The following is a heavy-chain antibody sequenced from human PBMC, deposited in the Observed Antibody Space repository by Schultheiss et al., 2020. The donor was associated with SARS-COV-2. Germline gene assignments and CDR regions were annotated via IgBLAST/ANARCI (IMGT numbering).Heavy chain of an antibody. CDR3: ARQSFGVVLNWFDP. CDR1: GGSISSSSYY. CDR2: FCYTGSA. J-gene: IGHJ5*02. D-gene: IGHD3-3*01. V-gene: IGHV4-61*05. Sequence: SETLSLTCTVSGGSISSSSYYWGWIRQPPGKGLEWLGYFCYTGSATYNPSLKSRVTISVDTSKNQFSLKLTSVTAADTAVYYCARQSFGVVLNWFDPWGQGTLVTVSS.